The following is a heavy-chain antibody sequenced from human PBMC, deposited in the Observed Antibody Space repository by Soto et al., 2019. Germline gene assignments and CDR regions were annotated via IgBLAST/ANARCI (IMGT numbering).Heavy chain of an antibody. D-gene: IGHD2-15*01. CDR3: ARITIGGGYYMDV. Sequence: SETLSLTCTVSGGSISSYYWSWIRQPPGKGLEWIGYIYYSGSTNYNPSLQSRVTISVDTSKNQFSLKLSSVTAADTAVYYCARITIGGGYYMDVWGKGTTVTVSS. CDR1: GGSISSYY. CDR2: IYYSGST. V-gene: IGHV4-59*01. J-gene: IGHJ6*03.